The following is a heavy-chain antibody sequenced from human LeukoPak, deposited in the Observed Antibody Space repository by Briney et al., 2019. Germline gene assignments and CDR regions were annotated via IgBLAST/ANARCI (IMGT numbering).Heavy chain of an antibody. D-gene: IGHD2-2*01. V-gene: IGHV4-59*01. J-gene: IGHJ6*02. Sequence: SETLSLTCAVYGGSFSGYYWSWIRQPPGKGLEWIGYIYYSGSTNYNPSLKSRVTISVDTSKNQFSLKLSSVTAADTAVYYCARSRPMIVVVPAAIPDYYYYYGMDVWGQGTTVTVSS. CDR2: IYYSGST. CDR3: ARSRPMIVVVPAAIPDYYYYYGMDV. CDR1: GGSFSGYY.